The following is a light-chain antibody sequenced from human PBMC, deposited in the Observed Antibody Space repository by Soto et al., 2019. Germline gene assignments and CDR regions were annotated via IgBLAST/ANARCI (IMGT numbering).Light chain of an antibody. CDR2: WAS. V-gene: IGKV4-1*01. J-gene: IGKJ1*01. CDR1: QSVFFNSNNKNY. CDR3: QQYYNIPPT. Sequence: DIVMTQSPDSLAVSLGERATINCKSSQSVFFNSNNKNYLAWYQQKPGQPPKLLIYWASTRESGVPDRFSGSGSGTDFTLTISSPQAEDVAVYYCQQYYNIPPTFGQGTKVEI.